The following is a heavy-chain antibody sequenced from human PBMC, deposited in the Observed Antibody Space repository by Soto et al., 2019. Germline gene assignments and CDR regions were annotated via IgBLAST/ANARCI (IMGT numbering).Heavy chain of an antibody. J-gene: IGHJ4*02. CDR1: GGSISSYY. V-gene: IGHV4-59*01. D-gene: IGHD3-22*01. CDR2: IYYSGST. CDR3: ARGPLNYYDSSGMDY. Sequence: SETLSLTCTVSGGSISSYYWSWIRQPPGKGLEWIGYIYYSGSTNYNPSLKSRVTISVDTSKNQFSLKLSSVTAADTAVYYCARGPLNYYDSSGMDYWGQGTLVTVSS.